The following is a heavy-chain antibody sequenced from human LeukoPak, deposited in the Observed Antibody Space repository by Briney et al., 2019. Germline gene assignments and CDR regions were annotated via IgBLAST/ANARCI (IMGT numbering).Heavy chain of an antibody. D-gene: IGHD3-9*01. Sequence: SETLSLTCTVSGGSISSYYWSWIRQPAGKGLEWIGRIYTSGSTNYNPSLKSRVTMSVDTSKNQFSLKLSSVTAADTAVYYCARAVYYDILTKYNWFDPWGQGTLVTVSS. J-gene: IGHJ5*02. CDR1: GGSISSYY. CDR3: ARAVYYDILTKYNWFDP. CDR2: IYTSGST. V-gene: IGHV4-4*07.